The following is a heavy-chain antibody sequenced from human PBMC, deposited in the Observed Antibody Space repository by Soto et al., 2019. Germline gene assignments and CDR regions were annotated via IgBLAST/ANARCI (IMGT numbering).Heavy chain of an antibody. CDR2: IIPIFGTA. Sequence: QVQLVQSGAEVKKPGSSVKVSCKASGGTFSSYAISWVRQAPGRGLEWMGGIIPIFGTADYAQKFQGRVTTTADESTSTAYMELSSLRSEDTAVYYCALHYGSGSNYYYYGMDVWGQGTTVTVSS. CDR1: GGTFSSYA. J-gene: IGHJ6*02. V-gene: IGHV1-69*12. D-gene: IGHD3-10*01. CDR3: ALHYGSGSNYYYYGMDV.